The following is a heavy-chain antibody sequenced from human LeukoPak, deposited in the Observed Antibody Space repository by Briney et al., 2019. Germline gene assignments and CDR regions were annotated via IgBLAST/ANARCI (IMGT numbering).Heavy chain of an antibody. CDR1: GGTFSSYA. CDR3: ARDQAPRYVYSGYRTDSYYYGMDV. Sequence: GASVKVSCKASGGTFSSYAISWVRQAPGQGLEWMGRIIPILGMADYAQKFQGRVTITADKSTSTAYMELSSLRSEDTAVYYCARDQAPRYVYSGYRTDSYYYGMDVWGQGTTVTVSS. J-gene: IGHJ6*02. CDR2: IIPILGMA. D-gene: IGHD5-12*01. V-gene: IGHV1-69*04.